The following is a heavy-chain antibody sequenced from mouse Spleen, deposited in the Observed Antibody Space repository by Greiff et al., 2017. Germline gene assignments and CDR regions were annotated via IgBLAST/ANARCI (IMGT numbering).Heavy chain of an antibody. J-gene: IGHJ4*01. V-gene: IGHV5-17*01. CDR2: ISSGSSTI. D-gene: IGHD1-1*01. CDR1: GFTFSDYG. Sequence: DVQLVESGGGLVKPGGSLKLSCAASGFTFSDYGMHWVRQAPEKGLEWVAYISSGSSTIYYADTVKGRFTISRDNAKNTLFLQMTSLRSEDTAMYYCARRTVVTMDYWGQGTSVTVSS. CDR3: ARRTVVTMDY.